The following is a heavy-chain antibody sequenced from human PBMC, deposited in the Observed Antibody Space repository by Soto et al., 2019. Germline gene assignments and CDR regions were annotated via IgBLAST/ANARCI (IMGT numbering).Heavy chain of an antibody. V-gene: IGHV1-69*13. CDR3: ARPLGGYYNYYYYYGMDV. J-gene: IGHJ6*02. Sequence: ASVKVSCKASGGTFSSYAISWVRQAPGQGLEWMGGIIPIFGTANYAQKFQGRVTITADESTSTAYMELSSLRSEDTAVYYCARPLGGYYNYYYYYGMDVWGQGTTVTVSS. CDR1: GGTFSSYA. CDR2: IIPIFGTA. D-gene: IGHD3-3*01.